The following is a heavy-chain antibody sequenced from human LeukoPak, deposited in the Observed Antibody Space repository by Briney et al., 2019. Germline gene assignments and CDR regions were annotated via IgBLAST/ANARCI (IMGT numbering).Heavy chain of an antibody. D-gene: IGHD5-12*01. V-gene: IGHV3-23*01. CDR1: GFTFSSYA. CDR2: ISGSGGST. Sequence: GGSLRLSCAASGFTFSSYALSWVRQAPGKGLEWVSAISGSGGSTYYADSVKGRFTISRDNSKNTLYLQMNSLRAEDTAVYYCAKGRSGYDQNWFDPWGQGTLVTVSS. J-gene: IGHJ5*02. CDR3: AKGRSGYDQNWFDP.